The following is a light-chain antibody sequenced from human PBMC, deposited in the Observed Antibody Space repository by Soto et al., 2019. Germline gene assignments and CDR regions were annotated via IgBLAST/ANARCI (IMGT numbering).Light chain of an antibody. CDR2: EVN. V-gene: IGLV2-8*01. CDR1: SSDVGGYNY. J-gene: IGLJ1*01. Sequence: QSVLTQPPSASGSPGQSVTISCTGTSSDVGGYNYVSWYQHHPGNAPKLMIYEVNKRTSGVPDRFSGSKPGNTASLTVSGLQAEDEADYYCSSYAGSNTPYVFGTGTKVTVL. CDR3: SSYAGSNTPYV.